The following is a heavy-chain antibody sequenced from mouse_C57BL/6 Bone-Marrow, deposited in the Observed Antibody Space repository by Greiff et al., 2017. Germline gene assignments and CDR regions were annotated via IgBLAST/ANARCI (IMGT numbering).Heavy chain of an antibody. Sequence: EVMLVESGGGLVKPGGSPKLSCAASGFTFSDYGMHWVRQAPEKGLEWVAYISSGSSTIYYADTVKGRFTISRDNAKNTLFLQMTSLRSEDTAMYYCARGRRGFAYWGQGTLVTVSA. CDR3: ARGRRGFAY. CDR1: GFTFSDYG. V-gene: IGHV5-17*01. CDR2: ISSGSSTI. J-gene: IGHJ3*01.